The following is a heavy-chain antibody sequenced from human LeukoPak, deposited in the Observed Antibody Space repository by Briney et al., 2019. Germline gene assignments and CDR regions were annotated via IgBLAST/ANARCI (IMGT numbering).Heavy chain of an antibody. V-gene: IGHV3-48*01. CDR1: GFTFNTYS. D-gene: IGHD4-11*01. CDR3: ARADATTVTTGDY. CDR2: ISSGSSTI. J-gene: IGHJ4*02. Sequence: GGSLRLSCAASGFTFNTYSMNWVRQAPGRGLEGVSYISSGSSTIYYADSVRGRFTISRDNPHNSLYLQMNSLRAEDTAVYYCARADATTVTTGDYWGQGTLVTVSS.